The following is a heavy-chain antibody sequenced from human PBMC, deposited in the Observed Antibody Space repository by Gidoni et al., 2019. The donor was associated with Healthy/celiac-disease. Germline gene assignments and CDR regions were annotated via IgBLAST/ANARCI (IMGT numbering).Heavy chain of an antibody. CDR1: GGPISSGSYY. V-gene: IGHV4-61*02. J-gene: IGHJ3*02. D-gene: IGHD3-22*01. Sequence: QVQLHESGPGLVKPSQTLSLTCTVPGGPISSGSYYWSWIRQPAGKGLEWIGRIYTSGSTNYNPSLKSRVTISVDTSKNQFSLKLSSVTAADTAVYYCARDLIVYYDSSGVAFDIWGQGTMVTVSS. CDR3: ARDLIVYYDSSGVAFDI. CDR2: IYTSGST.